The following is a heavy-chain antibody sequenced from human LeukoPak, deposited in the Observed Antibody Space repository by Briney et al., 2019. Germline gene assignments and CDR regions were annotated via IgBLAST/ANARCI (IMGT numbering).Heavy chain of an antibody. J-gene: IGHJ4*02. CDR2: INPNSGGT. CDR1: GYTFTGYY. CDR3: ARSYDSSGYSDY. D-gene: IGHD3-22*01. V-gene: IGHV1-2*02. Sequence: ASVKVSCKASGYTFTGYYMHWVRQAPGQALEWMGWINPNSGGTNYAQKFQGRVTMTRDTSISTAYMELSRLRSDDTAVYYCARSYDSSGYSDYWGQGTLVTVSS.